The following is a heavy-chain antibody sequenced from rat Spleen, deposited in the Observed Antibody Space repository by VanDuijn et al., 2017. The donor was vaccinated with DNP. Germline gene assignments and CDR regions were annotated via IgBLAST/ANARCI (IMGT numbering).Heavy chain of an antibody. J-gene: IGHJ2*01. CDR1: GFTFSGYW. V-gene: IGHV5-25*01. CDR2: ISPSGGNT. CDR3: TRTPPDYVFDY. D-gene: IGHD1-12*01. Sequence: EVQLVETGGGLVQPGRSLKLSCVASGFTFSGYWMYWVRQAPTKGLEWVASISPSGGNTYYRDSVKGRFTISRDNAKSTLYLQMNSLRSEDTATYYCTRTPPDYVFDYWRQGVMVTVSS.